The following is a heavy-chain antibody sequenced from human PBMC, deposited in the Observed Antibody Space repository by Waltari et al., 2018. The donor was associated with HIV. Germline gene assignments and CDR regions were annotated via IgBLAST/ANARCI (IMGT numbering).Heavy chain of an antibody. D-gene: IGHD4-17*01. V-gene: IGHV3-33*01. CDR3: ARDPYGDYAAFDY. CDR2: IWYDGSNK. Sequence: QVQLVESGGGVVKPGRSLRLACAASGLTLSSYAILWVRQAPGKGLGWVAVIWYDGSNKYYADSVKGRFTISRDNSKNTLYLQMNSLRAEDTAVYYCARDPYGDYAAFDYWGQGTLVTVSS. CDR1: GLTLSSYA. J-gene: IGHJ4*02.